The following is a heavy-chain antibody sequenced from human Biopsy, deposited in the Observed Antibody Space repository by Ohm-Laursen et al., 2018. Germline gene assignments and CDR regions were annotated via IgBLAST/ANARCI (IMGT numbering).Heavy chain of an antibody. D-gene: IGHD3-22*01. CDR3: ARDRGYYSDRTVPGYFDF. V-gene: IGHV4-59*01. CDR1: GDSISSYY. Sequence: SETLSLTCTVSGDSISSYYWSWIRQPPGKGLEWIGYVYYTGSTDYNPSLQSRVTISVDTSKNHFSLRLRSVTPADTAIYCARDRGYYSDRTVPGYFDFWGRGTLVTVSS. CDR2: VYYTGST. J-gene: IGHJ2*01.